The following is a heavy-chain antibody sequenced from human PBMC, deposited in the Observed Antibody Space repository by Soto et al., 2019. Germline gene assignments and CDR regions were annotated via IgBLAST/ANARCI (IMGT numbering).Heavy chain of an antibody. D-gene: IGHD6-6*01. CDR3: ARHGSIGARLNYFDP. J-gene: IGHJ5*02. CDR1: GTFTSSYL. Sequence: QTTSCASSGTFTSSYLHWLGRQTPRKGLECMGISYPGASDTRNSPSFQGQVTMSVDKSINTAYLQWSSLKASDTAIYFCARHGSIGARLNYFDPWGQGTQVTVSS. V-gene: IGHV5-51*01. CDR2: SYPGASDT.